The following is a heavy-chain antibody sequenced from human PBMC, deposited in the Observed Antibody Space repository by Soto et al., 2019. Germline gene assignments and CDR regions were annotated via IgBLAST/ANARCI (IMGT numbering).Heavy chain of an antibody. J-gene: IGHJ6*02. V-gene: IGHV1-69*06. D-gene: IGHD2-15*01. CDR2: IIPIFGTT. CDR3: ARRSSNDYYYYGMDV. Sequence: GASVKVSCKASGGTFSSYAISWVRQAPGQGLEWMGGIIPIFGTTNYAQKFQGRVTITADKSTSTAYMELSSLRSEDTAVYYCARRSSNDYYYYGMDVWGQGTTVTVSS. CDR1: GGTFSSYA.